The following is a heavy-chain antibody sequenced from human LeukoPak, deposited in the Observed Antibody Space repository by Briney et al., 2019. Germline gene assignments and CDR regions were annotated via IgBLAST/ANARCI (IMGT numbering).Heavy chain of an antibody. CDR1: GVMFPSYW. J-gene: IGHJ4*02. CDR3: TRRHHFGFLDS. Sequence: GGSQRLSCAASGVMFPSYWMTWVRQAPGKGLEWVANIKQDGSEKYYVDSVKGRFTISRDNAKNSVYLQMNSLRAEDTAVYYCTRRHHFGFLDSWGQGTLVTVSS. CDR2: IKQDGSEK. V-gene: IGHV3-7*04. D-gene: IGHD3-10*01.